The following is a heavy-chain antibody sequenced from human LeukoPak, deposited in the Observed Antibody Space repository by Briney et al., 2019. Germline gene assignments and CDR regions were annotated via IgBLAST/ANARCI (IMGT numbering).Heavy chain of an antibody. CDR2: IYYSGST. V-gene: IGHV4-39*01. Sequence: TPSETLSLTCTVSGGSISSSSYYWGWIRQPPGKGLEWIGSIYYSGSTYYNPSLKSRVTISVDTSKNQFSLKLSSVTAADTAVYYCARCRSDYRTVDPWGQGTLVSVSS. D-gene: IGHD4-11*01. CDR1: GGSISSSSYY. J-gene: IGHJ5*02. CDR3: ARCRSDYRTVDP.